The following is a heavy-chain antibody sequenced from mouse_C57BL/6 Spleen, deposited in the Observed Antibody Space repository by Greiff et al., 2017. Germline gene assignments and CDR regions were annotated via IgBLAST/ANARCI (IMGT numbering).Heavy chain of an antibody. CDR3: ARREPYYYAMDY. J-gene: IGHJ4*01. CDR1: GYTFTDYN. CDR2: INPNNGGT. V-gene: IGHV1-22*01. Sequence: EVKLVESGPELVKPGASVKMSCKASGYTFTDYNMHWVKQSHGKSLEWIGYINPNNGGTSYNQKFKGKATLTVNKSSSTAYMELRSLTSEDSAVYYCARREPYYYAMDYWGQGTSVTVSS.